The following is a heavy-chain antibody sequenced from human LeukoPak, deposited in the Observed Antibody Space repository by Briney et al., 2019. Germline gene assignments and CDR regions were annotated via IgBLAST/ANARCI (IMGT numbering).Heavy chain of an antibody. D-gene: IGHD2-15*01. V-gene: IGHV1-46*01. Sequence: GASEKVSCKASGYTFTGYYMHWVRQAPGQGLEWMGIINPSGGSTSYAQKFQGRVTMTRDTSTSTVYMELRSLRSDDTAVYYCARDGYCSGGSCYSNWFDPWGQGTLVTVSS. CDR1: GYTFTGYY. J-gene: IGHJ5*02. CDR3: ARDGYCSGGSCYSNWFDP. CDR2: INPSGGST.